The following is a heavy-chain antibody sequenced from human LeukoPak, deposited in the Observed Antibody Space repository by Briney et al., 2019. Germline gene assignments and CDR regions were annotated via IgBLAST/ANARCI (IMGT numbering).Heavy chain of an antibody. Sequence: PGRSLRLSWAASGFTFSSYGIHWVRQAPGKGLEWVAVIWYDGSNKYYADSVKGRFTISRDNSKNTLYLQMNSLRVEDTAVYYCARDGDSAVATRVFDYWGQGALVTVSS. CDR2: IWYDGSNK. D-gene: IGHD5-18*01. CDR1: GFTFSSYG. CDR3: ARDGDSAVATRVFDY. V-gene: IGHV3-33*01. J-gene: IGHJ4*02.